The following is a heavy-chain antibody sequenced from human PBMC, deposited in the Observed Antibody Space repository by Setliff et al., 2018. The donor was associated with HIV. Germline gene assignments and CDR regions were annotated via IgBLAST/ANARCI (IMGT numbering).Heavy chain of an antibody. CDR2: INPNSGDT. J-gene: IGHJ3*01. CDR3: ARASYSNWGSKGAFDF. CDR1: GYTFRGYY. Sequence: RASVKVSCKASGYTFRGYYMHWVRQAPGQGLEWMGRINPNSGDTNYAQKFQGRVTMTRDTSIDTAYMELSRLISDDTALYFCARASYSNWGSKGAFDFWGQGTMVTVSS. V-gene: IGHV1-2*06. D-gene: IGHD7-27*01.